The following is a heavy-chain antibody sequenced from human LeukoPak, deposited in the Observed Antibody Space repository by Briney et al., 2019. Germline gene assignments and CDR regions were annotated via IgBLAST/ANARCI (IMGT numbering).Heavy chain of an antibody. CDR1: GCTFSSYA. D-gene: IGHD3-22*01. V-gene: IGHV3-23*01. CDR2: ISGSGGST. CDR3: AKDDTPYYYDSSGYYLYGVDV. Sequence: GGSLRLSCAASGCTFSSYAMSWVRQAPGKGLEWVSAISGSGGSTYYADSVKGRFTISRDNSKNTLYLQMNSLRAEDTAVYYCAKDDTPYYYDSSGYYLYGVDVWGQGTTVTVSS. J-gene: IGHJ6*02.